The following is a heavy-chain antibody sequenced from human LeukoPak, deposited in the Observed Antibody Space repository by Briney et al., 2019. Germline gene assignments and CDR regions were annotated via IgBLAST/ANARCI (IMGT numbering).Heavy chain of an antibody. CDR3: ASDSRRSGSKSDY. CDR1: GFTFTSYS. Sequence: GGSLRLSCAASGFTFTSYSMNWVRQAPGQGLEWVSSISSSSGYIYYADSVKGRFTISRDNSKNSLYMQMNSLRAEDTAVYYCASDSRRSGSKSDYWGQGTLVTVSS. D-gene: IGHD3-10*01. J-gene: IGHJ4*02. V-gene: IGHV3-21*01. CDR2: ISSSSGYI.